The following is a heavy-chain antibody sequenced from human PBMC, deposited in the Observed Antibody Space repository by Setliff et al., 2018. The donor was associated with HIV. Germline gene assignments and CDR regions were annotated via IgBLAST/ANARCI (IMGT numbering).Heavy chain of an antibody. V-gene: IGHV1-18*01. CDR2: ISAYNGHT. Sequence: GASVKVSCKASGYTFTSYGISWVRQAPGQGLEWMGWISAYNGHTNYAQKLQGRVTMTTDTSTSTVYMELRSLRSDDTAVYYCARDYYDTGGRFDYWGQGTLVTVSS. J-gene: IGHJ4*02. CDR1: GYTFTSYG. D-gene: IGHD3-22*01. CDR3: ARDYYDTGGRFDY.